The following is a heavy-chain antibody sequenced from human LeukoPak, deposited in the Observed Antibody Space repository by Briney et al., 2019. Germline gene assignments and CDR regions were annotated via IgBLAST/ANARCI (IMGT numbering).Heavy chain of an antibody. Sequence: ASVKVSCKASGYTFTSYDITWVRQAPGQGLEWMGWMNPKTGNTDYAQKFQGRVTITRNTSITTAYMEVSSLTSEDTAVYYCARGLGSWYADYWGQGTLVTVSS. D-gene: IGHD6-13*01. CDR2: MNPKTGNT. CDR3: ARGLGSWYADY. V-gene: IGHV1-8*03. J-gene: IGHJ4*02. CDR1: GYTFTSYD.